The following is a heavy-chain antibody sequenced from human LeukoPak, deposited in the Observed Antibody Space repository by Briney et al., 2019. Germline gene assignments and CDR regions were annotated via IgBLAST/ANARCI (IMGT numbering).Heavy chain of an antibody. CDR3: ATHSSGYDSGNDAFDI. D-gene: IGHD3-22*01. CDR1: GGSISSGDYY. V-gene: IGHV4-30-4*08. Sequence: SQTLSLTCTVFGGSISSGDYYWSWIRQLPGTGLEWIGYIYYSGSTYYNPSLKSRATISVDTSKNRFSLKLSSVTAADTAVYYCATHSSGYDSGNDAFDIWGQGTMVTVSS. CDR2: IYYSGST. J-gene: IGHJ3*02.